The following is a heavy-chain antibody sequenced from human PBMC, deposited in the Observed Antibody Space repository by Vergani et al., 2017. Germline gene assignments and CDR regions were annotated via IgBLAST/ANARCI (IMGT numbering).Heavy chain of an antibody. CDR2: IDWDDDK. CDR1: GFSLCTSGMC. D-gene: IGHD5-18*01. Sequence: QVTLRESGPALVKPTQTLTLTCTFPGFSLCTSGMCVTWIRQPPGKALEWLALIDWDDDKYYSTSLKTRLTIAKDTSKNQVVLTMTNMDPVDTATYYCARYTAMVIDYWGQGTLVTVSS. V-gene: IGHV2-70*01. CDR3: ARYTAMVIDY. J-gene: IGHJ4*02.